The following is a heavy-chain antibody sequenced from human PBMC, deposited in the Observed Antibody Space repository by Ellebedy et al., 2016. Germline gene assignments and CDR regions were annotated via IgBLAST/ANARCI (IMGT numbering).Heavy chain of an antibody. CDR1: GGSFSGYY. D-gene: IGHD3-10*01. Sequence: SETLSLXXAVYGGSFSGYYWSWIRQPPGKGLEWIGEINHSGSTNYNPSLKSRVTISVDTSKNQFSLKLSSVTAADTAIYYCAVATFDRGSGNYPAYWGQGTQVLVSS. CDR2: INHSGST. V-gene: IGHV4-34*01. J-gene: IGHJ4*02. CDR3: AVATFDRGSGNYPAY.